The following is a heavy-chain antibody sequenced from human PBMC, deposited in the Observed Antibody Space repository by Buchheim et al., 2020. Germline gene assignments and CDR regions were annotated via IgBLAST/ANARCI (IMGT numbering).Heavy chain of an antibody. CDR2: MNPNSGNT. D-gene: IGHD6-19*01. Sequence: QVQLVQSGAEVKKPGASVKVSCKASGYTFTSYDINWVRQATGQGLEWMGWMNPNSGNTGYAQKFQGRVTMTRTTPISTAYMELSSLRSEDTAVYYCAGRSGKSSGWYLGYYYYGMDVWGQGTT. CDR1: GYTFTSYD. CDR3: AGRSGKSSGWYLGYYYYGMDV. V-gene: IGHV1-8*01. J-gene: IGHJ6*02.